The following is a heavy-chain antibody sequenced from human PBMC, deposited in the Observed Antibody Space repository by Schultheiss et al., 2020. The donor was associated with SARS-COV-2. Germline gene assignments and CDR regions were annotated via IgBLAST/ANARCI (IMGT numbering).Heavy chain of an antibody. J-gene: IGHJ5*02. CDR1: GGTFSNYA. D-gene: IGHD3-22*01. CDR2: IIPIFGTV. Sequence: SVKVSCKASGGTFSNYAISWVRQAPGQGLEWMGGIIPIFGTVNYAQKFQGRVTITADESTSTVYMEVSSLRSEDTAVYYCARDHHFYDSSGYPNWFDPWGQGTLVTVSS. V-gene: IGHV1-69*13. CDR3: ARDHHFYDSSGYPNWFDP.